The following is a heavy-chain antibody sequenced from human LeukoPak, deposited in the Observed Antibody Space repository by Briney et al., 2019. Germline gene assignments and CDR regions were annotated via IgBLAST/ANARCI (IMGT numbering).Heavy chain of an antibody. CDR3: ARGKTTVTTYRPFQH. J-gene: IGHJ1*01. D-gene: IGHD4-17*01. CDR1: GYTFTGYY. CDR2: INPNSGGT. Sequence: ASVKVSCKASGYTFTGYYMHWVRQAPGQGLEWMGWINPNSGGTNYAQEFQGRVTMTRDTSISTAYMELSRLRSDDTAVYYCARGKTTVTTYRPFQHWGQGTLVTVSS. V-gene: IGHV1-2*02.